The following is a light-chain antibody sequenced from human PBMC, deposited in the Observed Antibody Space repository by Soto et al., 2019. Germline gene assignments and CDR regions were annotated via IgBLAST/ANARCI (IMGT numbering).Light chain of an antibody. Sequence: QSVLTQSSSASASLGSSVKLTCTLSSGHSSYIIAWHQHQPGKAPRYLMKLEGSGSYNKGSGVPDRFSGSSSGADRYLTISNLPFEDEADYYCETWDFNNRVFGGGTKLTVL. CDR1: SGHSSYI. V-gene: IGLV4-60*02. CDR2: LEGSGSY. J-gene: IGLJ3*02. CDR3: ETWDFNNRV.